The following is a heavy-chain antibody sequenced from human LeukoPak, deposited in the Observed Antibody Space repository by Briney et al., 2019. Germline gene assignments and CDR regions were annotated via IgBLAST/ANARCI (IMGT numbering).Heavy chain of an antibody. CDR3: AREEALGSGSFDY. V-gene: IGHV4-59*01. Sequence: SETLSLTCTVSGGSISSSYWSWIRQPPGKELECIGYISNSGSTNYNPSLKSRVTISVDTSKNQFSLKLSSVTAADTAVYYCAREEALGSGSFDYWGQGTLVTVSS. J-gene: IGHJ4*02. CDR2: ISNSGST. D-gene: IGHD1-26*01. CDR1: GGSISSSY.